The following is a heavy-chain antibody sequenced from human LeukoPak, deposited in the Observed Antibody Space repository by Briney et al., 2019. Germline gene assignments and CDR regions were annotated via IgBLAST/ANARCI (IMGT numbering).Heavy chain of an antibody. CDR3: ARGGPAPHRITLIVVASSTDAFDI. Sequence: ASVKVSCKASGYTFTSYGISWVRQAPGQGLEWMGWISAYSGDTNYAQKLQGRVTMTTDTSTSTAYMELRSLRSDDTAVYYCARGGPAPHRITLIVVASSTDAFDIWGQGTMVTVSS. D-gene: IGHD3-22*01. CDR1: GYTFTSYG. V-gene: IGHV1-18*01. J-gene: IGHJ3*02. CDR2: ISAYSGDT.